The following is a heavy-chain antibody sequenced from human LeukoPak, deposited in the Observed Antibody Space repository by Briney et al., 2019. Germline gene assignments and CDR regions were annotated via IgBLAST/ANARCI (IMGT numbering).Heavy chain of an antibody. D-gene: IGHD3-10*01. CDR3: ARVYYYGSGSSRGKNYYYYYYMDV. CDR1: VGSISSGNYY. CDR2: IYTSGST. J-gene: IGHJ6*03. V-gene: IGHV4-61*02. Sequence: PSETLSLTCTVSVGSISSGNYYWSWIRQPAGKGLEWIGRIYTSGSTNYNPSLKSRVTISVDTSKNRFSLKLSSVTAADTAVYYCARVYYYGSGSSRGKNYYYYYYMDVWGKGTTVTVSS.